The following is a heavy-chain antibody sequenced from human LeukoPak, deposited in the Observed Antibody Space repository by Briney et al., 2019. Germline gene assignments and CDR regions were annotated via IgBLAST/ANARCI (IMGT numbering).Heavy chain of an antibody. CDR1: GFTFSSYG. J-gene: IGHJ6*02. CDR3: ARDLPHYYYYYGMDV. Sequence: PGGSLRLSCAASGFTFSSYGMHWVRQAPGKGLEWVAVISYDGRNEYYADSVKGRFTISRDNAKNSLYLQMNSLRAEDTAVYYCARDLPHYYYYYGMDVWGQGTTVTVSS. CDR2: ISYDGRNE. V-gene: IGHV3-30*03.